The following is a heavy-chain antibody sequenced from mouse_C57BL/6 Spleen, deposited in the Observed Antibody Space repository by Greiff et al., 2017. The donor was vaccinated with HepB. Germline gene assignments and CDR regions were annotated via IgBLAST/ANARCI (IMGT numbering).Heavy chain of an antibody. CDR2: ISSGSSTI. CDR1: GFTFSDYG. CDR3: ARGGIYYDYDGAFAY. Sequence: EVNLVESGGGLVKPGGSLKLSCAASGFTFSDYGMHWVRQAPEKGLEWVAYISSGSSTIYYADTVKGRFTISRDNAKNTLFLQMTSLRSEDTAMYYWARGGIYYDYDGAFAYWGQGTLVTVSA. J-gene: IGHJ3*01. V-gene: IGHV5-17*01. D-gene: IGHD2-4*01.